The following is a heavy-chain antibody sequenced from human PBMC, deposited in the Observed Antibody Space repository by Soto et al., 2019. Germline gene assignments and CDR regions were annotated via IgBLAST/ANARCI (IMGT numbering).Heavy chain of an antibody. CDR2: TYYRSKWYY. J-gene: IGHJ4*02. Sequence: SPTLSLTCAMSGDSVSSISATCNWFRQSPSRGLEWLGRTYYRSKWYYDYAVSVKSRVSIDPDTAKNQLSLQLKSATPEDTAVYYCARALSGSYYIFDYWGQGTSVTVSS. CDR3: ARALSGSYYIFDY. V-gene: IGHV6-1*01. CDR1: GDSVSSISAT. D-gene: IGHD3-10*01.